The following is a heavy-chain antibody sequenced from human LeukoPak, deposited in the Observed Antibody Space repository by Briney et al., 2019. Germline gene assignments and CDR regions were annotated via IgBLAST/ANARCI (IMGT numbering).Heavy chain of an antibody. CDR1: GGSFSGYY. J-gene: IGHJ6*02. CDR2: IYYSGGT. CDR3: ARDRSILYNTARYGMDV. D-gene: IGHD5-18*01. V-gene: IGHV4-59*01. Sequence: SETLSLTCAVYGGSFSGYYWSWIRQPPGKGLEWIGYIYYSGGTNYNPSLKSRVTISVDTSKNQFSLKLSSVTAADTAVYYCARDRSILYNTARYGMDVWGQGIVVTVSS.